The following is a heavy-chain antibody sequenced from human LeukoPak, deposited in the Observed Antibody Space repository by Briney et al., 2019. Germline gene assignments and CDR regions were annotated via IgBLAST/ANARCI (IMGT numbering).Heavy chain of an antibody. CDR2: INHSGST. Sequence: GSLRLSCAASGFTFSNYAMTWVRQPPGKGLEWIGEINHSGSTNYNLSLKSRVTISVDTSKNQFSLKLSSVTAADTAVYYCARAGAATVTTDFDYWGQGTLVTVSS. CDR1: GFTFSNYA. CDR3: ARAGAATVTTDFDY. V-gene: IGHV4-34*01. D-gene: IGHD4-11*01. J-gene: IGHJ4*02.